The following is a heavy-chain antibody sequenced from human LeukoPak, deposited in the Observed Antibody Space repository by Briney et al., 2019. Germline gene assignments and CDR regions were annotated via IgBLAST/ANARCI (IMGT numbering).Heavy chain of an antibody. Sequence: GSLRLSCAASGFTFSGYSMNWVRQAPGKGLEWVSYISSTGNTIAYADSVRGRFTISRDNAKNSLYLQMNSLRDDDTAVYYCARDSRYSFDYWGQGTLVTVSS. CDR2: ISSTGNTI. V-gene: IGHV3-48*02. CDR1: GFTFSGYS. J-gene: IGHJ4*02. CDR3: ARDSRYSFDY. D-gene: IGHD2-15*01.